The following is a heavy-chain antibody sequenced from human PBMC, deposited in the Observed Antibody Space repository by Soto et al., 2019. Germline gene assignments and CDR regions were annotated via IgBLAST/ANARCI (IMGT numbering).Heavy chain of an antibody. D-gene: IGHD4-4*01. CDR3: ATPPYTSYYYTMDV. CDR2: ISSFGTNA. Sequence: QVQVVESGGGVVQPGRSLRLSCAASGFTFSSYAMHWVRQAPGKGLEWVALISSFGTNAYYADSVKGRFTISRDNSKNTLYLQMNSLRAEDTAVYYCATPPYTSYYYTMDVWGQGTTVTVSS. CDR1: GFTFSSYA. V-gene: IGHV3-30-3*01. J-gene: IGHJ6*02.